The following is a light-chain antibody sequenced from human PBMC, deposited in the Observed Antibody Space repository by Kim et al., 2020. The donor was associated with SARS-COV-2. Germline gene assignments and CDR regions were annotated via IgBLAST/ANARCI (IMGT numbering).Light chain of an antibody. CDR2: LAS. V-gene: IGKV2-28*01. CDR3: MQALQSPHS. J-gene: IGKJ2*03. CDR1: QSLLHNNAYNY. Sequence: DIVMTQSPLSLPVTPGEPASISCRSSQSLLHNNAYNYLEWYLQKPGQSPQLLMFLASNRASGVPDRYSGSGSGTDFTLKISRGGAEDGGIYFCMQALQSPHSFGKGTKLEI.